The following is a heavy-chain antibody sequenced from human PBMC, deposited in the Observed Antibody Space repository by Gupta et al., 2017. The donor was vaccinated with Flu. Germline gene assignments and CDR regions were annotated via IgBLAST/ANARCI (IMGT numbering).Heavy chain of an antibody. D-gene: IGHD3-16*01. V-gene: IGHV4-59*08. CDR3: ARLLEQQAVGWGRNWFDP. J-gene: IGHJ5*02. CDR2: IYYTGST. CDR1: GGSISGYY. Sequence: QVQLQESGPGLVKPSETLSRICSVSGGSISGYYWTWIRQPPGKGLEWIGYIYYTGSTNYNPSLKSRVTISLDTSKNQFSLKLRSVTAADTAVYYCARLLEQQAVGWGRNWFDPWGQGTLVTVSS.